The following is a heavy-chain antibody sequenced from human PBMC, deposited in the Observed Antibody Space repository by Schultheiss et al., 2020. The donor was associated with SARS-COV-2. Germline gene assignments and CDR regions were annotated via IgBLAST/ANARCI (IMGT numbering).Heavy chain of an antibody. CDR3: ARGGIQLWLETFDY. CDR1: GFTFSSYS. J-gene: IGHJ4*02. V-gene: IGHV3-21*01. CDR2: ISSSSSYI. Sequence: GGSLRLSCAASGFTFSSYSMNWVRQAPGKGLEWVSSISSSSSYIYYTDSVKGRFTISRDNSKNTLYLQMNSLRAEDTAVYYCARGGIQLWLETFDYWGQGTLVTVSS. D-gene: IGHD5-18*01.